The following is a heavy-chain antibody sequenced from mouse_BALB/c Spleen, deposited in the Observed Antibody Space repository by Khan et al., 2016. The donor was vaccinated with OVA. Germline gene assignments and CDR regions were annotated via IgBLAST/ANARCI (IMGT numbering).Heavy chain of an antibody. Sequence: EVELVESGGDLVKPGGSLRLSCAASGFTFSTYGMSWVRQFPDKRLEWVATINSDGYYTYYPDTVKGRFPISRNNAEKNLYLQMSSMKSEDTAIYYCSSHLTGSFAYWGQGTLVTVST. V-gene: IGHV5-6*01. J-gene: IGHJ3*01. D-gene: IGHD4-1*01. CDR3: SSHLTGSFAY. CDR2: INSDGYYT. CDR1: GFTFSTYG.